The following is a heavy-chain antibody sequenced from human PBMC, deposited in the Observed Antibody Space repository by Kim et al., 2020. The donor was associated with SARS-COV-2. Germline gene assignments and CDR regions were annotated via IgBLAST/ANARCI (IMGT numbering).Heavy chain of an antibody. Sequence: GGSLRLSCAASGFNFNYFAMNWVRQAPGKAPEWVSAISGSGSSTYYADSVKGRFTISRDKSKNTLYLQLNSLRVEDTAVYYCAKALAQVFYAFDICG. V-gene: IGHV3-23*01. D-gene: IGHD3-3*02. CDR3: AKALAQVFYAFDI. CDR1: GFNFNYFA. J-gene: IGHJ3*02. CDR2: ISGSGSST.